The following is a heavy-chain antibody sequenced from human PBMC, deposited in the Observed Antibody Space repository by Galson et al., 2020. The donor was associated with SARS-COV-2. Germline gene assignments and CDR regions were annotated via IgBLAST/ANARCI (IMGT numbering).Heavy chain of an antibody. Sequence: GESLKISCAASGFTFSDYYMSWIRQAPGKGLEWLSYISSSSTYTNYADSVKGRFTISRDNAKNSLYLQMNSLRAEDTAVYHCARVDIGSYQFNYWGQGTLVTVSS. CDR1: GFTFSDYY. D-gene: IGHD1-26*01. CDR3: ARVDIGSYQFNY. J-gene: IGHJ4*02. CDR2: ISSSSTYT. V-gene: IGHV3-11*06.